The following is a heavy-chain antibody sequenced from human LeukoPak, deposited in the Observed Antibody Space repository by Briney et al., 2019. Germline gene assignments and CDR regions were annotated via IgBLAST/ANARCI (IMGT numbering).Heavy chain of an antibody. Sequence: SETLSLTCTVSGYSISSGYYWGWIRQPPGKGLEWIGYIYYSGSTYYNPSLKSRVTISVDTSKNQFSLKLSSVTAADTAVYYCARAHRPTARSVSYFDYWGQGTLVTVSS. CDR3: ARAHRPTARSVSYFDY. CDR2: IYYSGST. V-gene: IGHV4-38-2*02. CDR1: GYSISSGYY. D-gene: IGHD6-6*01. J-gene: IGHJ4*02.